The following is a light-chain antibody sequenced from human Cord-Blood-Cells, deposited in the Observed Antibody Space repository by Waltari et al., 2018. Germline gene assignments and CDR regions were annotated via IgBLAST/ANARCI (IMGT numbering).Light chain of an antibody. Sequence: DIHMIQSPPSLSASVGDSVTITCWAGQGISNYLAWYQQKPGKVPNLLIYAASTLQSGVPSRFSRSGSGTDFTLTISSLQPEDVSTYYCQKYNSAPITFGPGTRLEIK. J-gene: IGKJ5*01. CDR1: QGISNY. CDR2: AAS. V-gene: IGKV1-27*01. CDR3: QKYNSAPIT.